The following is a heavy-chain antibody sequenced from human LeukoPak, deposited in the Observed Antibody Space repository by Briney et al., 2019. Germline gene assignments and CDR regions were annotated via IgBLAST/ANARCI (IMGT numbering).Heavy chain of an antibody. D-gene: IGHD1-26*01. J-gene: IGHJ4*02. V-gene: IGHV3-30*04. CDR1: GFTFSSYA. CDR3: VRDKLVGPSRLDH. CDR2: ISYDGSNK. Sequence: GGSLRLSCAASGFTFSSYAMHWVRQAPGKGLEWVAVISYDGSNKYYADSVKGRFTISRDNSKNTLYLQMNSLRAEDTAVYYCVRDKLVGPSRLDHWGQGTLVTVSS.